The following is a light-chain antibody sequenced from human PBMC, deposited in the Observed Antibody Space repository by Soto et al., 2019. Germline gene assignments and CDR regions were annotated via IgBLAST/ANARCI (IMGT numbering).Light chain of an antibody. CDR3: SSYTDNGRYV. CDR2: EVR. V-gene: IGLV2-14*01. Sequence: QSVLPQQASVSESAGQSITISCTGTSSDDGGYNDVSWYQQHPGNAPKLTIYEVRNRPSGVSNRLSGSKSGNTASLTITGLQAEVGVDYDCSSYTDNGRYVSGPRTRVTVL. J-gene: IGLJ1*01. CDR1: SSDDGGYND.